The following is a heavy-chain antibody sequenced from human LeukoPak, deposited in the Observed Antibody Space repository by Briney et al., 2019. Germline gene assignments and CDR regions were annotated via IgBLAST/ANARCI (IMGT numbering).Heavy chain of an antibody. V-gene: IGHV3-74*01. D-gene: IGHD6-13*01. CDR1: GFTFSSYW. Sequence: PGGSLRLSCAASGFTFSSYWMHWVRQAPGKGLVWVSRINSDGSSTSYADSVKGRFTISRDNSKNTVYLHMNSLRADDTALYYCAREGGRAAAGRFDYWGQGTLVTVSS. CDR3: AREGGRAAAGRFDY. CDR2: INSDGSST. J-gene: IGHJ4*02.